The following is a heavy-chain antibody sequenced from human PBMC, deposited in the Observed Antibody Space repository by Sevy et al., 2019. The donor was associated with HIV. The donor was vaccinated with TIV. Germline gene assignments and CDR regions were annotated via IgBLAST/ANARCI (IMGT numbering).Heavy chain of an antibody. CDR2: ISSSSSTI. CDR1: GFTFSSYS. Sequence: GGSLRLSCAASGFTFSSYSMNWVRQAPGKGLEWVSYISSSSSTIFFTGSVKGRFTISRDNAKNSLFLQMNSLRDEDTAVYYCARGEGRYGSGSFDYWGQGTRVTVSS. J-gene: IGHJ4*02. V-gene: IGHV3-48*02. CDR3: ARGEGRYGSGSFDY. D-gene: IGHD3-10*01.